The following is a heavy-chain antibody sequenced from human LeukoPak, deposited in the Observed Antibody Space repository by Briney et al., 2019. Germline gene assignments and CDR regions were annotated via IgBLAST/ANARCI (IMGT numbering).Heavy chain of an antibody. V-gene: IGHV3-7*01. D-gene: IGHD3-22*01. J-gene: IGHJ3*02. CDR2: IKQDGSEK. Sequence: GGSLRLSCAASGFTFSSYWMSWVRQARGKGLEWVANIKQDGSEKYYVDSVKGRFTISRDNAKNSLYLQMNSLRAEDTAVYYCAMLYYYDSSGYYLGPDAFDIWGQGTMVTVSS. CDR1: GFTFSSYW. CDR3: AMLYYYDSSGYYLGPDAFDI.